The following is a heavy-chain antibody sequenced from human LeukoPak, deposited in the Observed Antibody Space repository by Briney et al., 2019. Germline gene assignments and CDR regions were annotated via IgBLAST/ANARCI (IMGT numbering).Heavy chain of an antibody. CDR2: VKEEGIEK. CDR3: VRVSGDYLLNYFDY. Sequence: GGSLRLSCAAWGFTFSRHWMSGVGQARGKGVEGGATVKEEGIEKDYLDAVKGRFTISRDNARNSLFLQMDSLRAEDTAVYYCVRVSGDYLLNYFDYWGQGTLVTVSS. V-gene: IGHV3-7*01. D-gene: IGHD4-17*01. J-gene: IGHJ4*02. CDR1: GFTFSRHW.